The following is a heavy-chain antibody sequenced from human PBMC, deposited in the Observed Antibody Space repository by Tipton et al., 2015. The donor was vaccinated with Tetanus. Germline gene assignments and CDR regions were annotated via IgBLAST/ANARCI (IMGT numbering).Heavy chain of an antibody. CDR1: GGSTSSSSYY. J-gene: IGHJ4*02. V-gene: IGHV4-39*01. CDR3: ASRSDYYGSEDAQYYFDY. CDR2: IYYSGST. Sequence: GLVKPSETLSLTCTVSGGSTSSSSYYWGWIRQPPGKGLEWIGSIYYSGSTYYNPSLKSRVTISVDTSKNQFSLKLSSVTAADTAVYYCASRSDYYGSEDAQYYFDYWGQGTLVTVSS. D-gene: IGHD3-10*01.